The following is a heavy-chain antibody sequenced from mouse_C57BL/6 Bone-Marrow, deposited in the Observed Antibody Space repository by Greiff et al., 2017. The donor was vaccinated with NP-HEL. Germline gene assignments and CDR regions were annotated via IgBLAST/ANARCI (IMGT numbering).Heavy chain of an antibody. J-gene: IGHJ4*01. Sequence: QVQLQQPGAELVMPGASVKPSCKASGYTFTSYWMHWVKQRPGQGLEWIGEIDPSDSYTNYNQKFKGKSTLTVDKSSSTAYMQLSSLTSEDSAVYYCAKDSYGSSSYAMDYWGQGTSVTVSS. CDR3: AKDSYGSSSYAMDY. D-gene: IGHD1-1*01. CDR2: IDPSDSYT. V-gene: IGHV1-69*01. CDR1: GYTFTSYW.